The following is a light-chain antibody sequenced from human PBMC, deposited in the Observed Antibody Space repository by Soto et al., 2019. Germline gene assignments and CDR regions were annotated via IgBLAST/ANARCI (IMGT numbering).Light chain of an antibody. CDR2: AAS. J-gene: IGKJ1*01. CDR3: KNYKSAPRT. Sequence: DIQMTQSPSSLSASVGDRVTITCRASQGISNYLAWYQQKPGKVPKLLIYAASTLQSGVTSRFSGSGSATDFTLTISSLQPEDVATYYFKNYKSAPRTFARGTEVEIK. V-gene: IGKV1-27*01. CDR1: QGISNY.